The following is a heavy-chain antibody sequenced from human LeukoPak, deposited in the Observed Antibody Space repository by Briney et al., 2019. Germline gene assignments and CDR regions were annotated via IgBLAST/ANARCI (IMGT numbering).Heavy chain of an antibody. CDR3: ASEENYYDSSGYPLDY. V-gene: IGHV1-2*06. D-gene: IGHD3-22*01. J-gene: IGHJ4*02. CDR1: GYTFTGYY. Sequence: ASVKVSCTASGYTFTGYYMHWVRQAPGQGLEWMGRINPNSGGTNYAQKFQGRVTMTRDTSISTAYMELSRLRSDDTAVYYCASEENYYDSSGYPLDYWGQGTLVTVSS. CDR2: INPNSGGT.